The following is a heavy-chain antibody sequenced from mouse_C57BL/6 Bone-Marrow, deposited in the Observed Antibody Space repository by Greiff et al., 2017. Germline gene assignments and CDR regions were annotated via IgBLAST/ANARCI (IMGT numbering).Heavy chain of an antibody. J-gene: IGHJ2*01. V-gene: IGHV1-69*01. CDR2: IDPSDSYT. Sequence: VQLQQPGAELVMPGASVKLSCKASGYTFTSSWMHWVKQRPGQGLEWIGEIDPSDSYTNYNQKFKGKSTLTVDKSSSPAYMQLSGLTSEDSAVYYCAREETGTNFDYWGQGTTLTVSS. D-gene: IGHD4-1*01. CDR1: GYTFTSSW. CDR3: AREETGTNFDY.